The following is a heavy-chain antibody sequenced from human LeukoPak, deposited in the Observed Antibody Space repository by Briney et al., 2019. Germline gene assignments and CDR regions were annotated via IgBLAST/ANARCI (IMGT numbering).Heavy chain of an antibody. D-gene: IGHD3-22*01. Sequence: GSLRLSCAASGFTFSSYAMSWVRQAPGKGLEWVSAISGSGGSTYYADSVKGRFTISRDNSKNTLYLQMNSLRAEDTAVYYCAKGRSSGYYCQLVDYWGQGTLVTVSS. CDR3: AKGRSSGYYCQLVDY. V-gene: IGHV3-23*01. J-gene: IGHJ4*02. CDR1: GFTFSSYA. CDR2: ISGSGGST.